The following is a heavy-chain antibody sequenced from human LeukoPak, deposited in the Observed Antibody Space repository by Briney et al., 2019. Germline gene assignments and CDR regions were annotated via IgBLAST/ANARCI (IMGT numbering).Heavy chain of an antibody. CDR1: GYRFINYW. CDR2: IYTGGSDT. J-gene: IGHJ4*02. D-gene: IGHD1-1*01. Sequence: GESLKISCKRPGYRFINYWISWVGQMPGKGLDWLGMIYTGGSDTRYSPSFQGQVTISANRSISTAYLQWSSLKASSTAMYYCAKHRYNWNDVHFDDWGQGTLVTVSS. V-gene: IGHV5-51*01. CDR3: AKHRYNWNDVHFDD.